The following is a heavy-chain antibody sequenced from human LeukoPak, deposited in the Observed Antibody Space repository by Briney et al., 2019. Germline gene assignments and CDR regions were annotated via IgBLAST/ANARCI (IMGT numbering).Heavy chain of an antibody. CDR3: ARGDVFDI. V-gene: IGHV4-59*01. J-gene: IGHJ3*02. Sequence: SETLSLTCTVSGGSISSFYWNWIRQPPGKGLEWIGYINYSGSTNYNPSLKSRVTISVDTSKNQFSLKLTSVTAADTAVYYCARGDVFDIWGQGTLVTVSS. CDR2: INYSGST. CDR1: GGSISSFY.